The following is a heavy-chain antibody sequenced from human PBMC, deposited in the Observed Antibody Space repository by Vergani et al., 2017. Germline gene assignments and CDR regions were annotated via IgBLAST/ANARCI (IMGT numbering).Heavy chain of an antibody. CDR3: AVLTSATSAFDI. J-gene: IGHJ3*02. V-gene: IGHV3-74*01. Sequence: EVQLVESGGGLVQPGGSLTLSCAASGFTFSSYWMHWVRQAPGKGLVWVSHIKTDGSSTKYADSVKGRFTISRDNAKNTLFLQMDSLSGEDTAVYYCAVLTSATSAFDIWGQGAMVTVSS. D-gene: IGHD1-1*01. CDR2: IKTDGSST. CDR1: GFTFSSYW.